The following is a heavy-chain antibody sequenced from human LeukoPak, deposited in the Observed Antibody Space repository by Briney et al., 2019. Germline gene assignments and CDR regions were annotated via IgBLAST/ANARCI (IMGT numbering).Heavy chain of an antibody. Sequence: PSETLSLTCSVPGGSISSGSYYWSWIRQPAGKGLEWFGRLYTSGSTNYNPSLESRVTISVDTSKNQFSLKLSSVTAADTALYYCARAGDFWSGYYVDYWGQGTLVTVSS. CDR3: ARAGDFWSGYYVDY. J-gene: IGHJ4*02. CDR1: GGSISSGSYY. D-gene: IGHD3-3*01. V-gene: IGHV4-61*02. CDR2: LYTSGST.